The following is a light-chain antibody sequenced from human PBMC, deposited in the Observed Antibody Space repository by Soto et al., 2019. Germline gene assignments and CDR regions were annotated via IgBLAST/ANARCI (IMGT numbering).Light chain of an antibody. V-gene: IGKV2-28*01. CDR3: MQLLQTPWT. CDR2: LAS. J-gene: IGKJ1*01. CDR1: QSLLQRDGNNH. Sequence: EPASISCRSSQSLLQRDGNNHLDWYLQKPGQSPQLLISLASNRASGVPERFSGGGTGTDFTLKISRVEAEDVGIYYCMQLLQTPWTFVQGTKVDIK.